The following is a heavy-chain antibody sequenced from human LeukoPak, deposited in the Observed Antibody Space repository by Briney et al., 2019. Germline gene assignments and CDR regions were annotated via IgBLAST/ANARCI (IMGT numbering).Heavy chain of an antibody. CDR1: GYSFINYW. CDR2: IYPCDSDT. Sequence: GESLKIYCKGSGYSFINYWIAWVRHMPGKGLEWMGIIYPCDSDTRYSPSFQGQVTISADKSISPAYLRWSSLKASDTAMYYCARRASATEDLDYWGQGTLVTVSS. CDR3: ARRASATEDLDY. V-gene: IGHV5-51*01. J-gene: IGHJ4*02.